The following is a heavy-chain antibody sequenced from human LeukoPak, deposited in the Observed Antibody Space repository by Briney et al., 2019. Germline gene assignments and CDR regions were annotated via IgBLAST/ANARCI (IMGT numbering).Heavy chain of an antibody. J-gene: IGHJ2*01. CDR3: ARRAYYDSSGYHPTSGYFDL. CDR1: GGSMFSYY. Sequence: WETLSLTCTVSGGSMFSYYWNWIRQPPGKGLEWIGYIYSSGITNYSPSLRSRGTISVATSRNQFSLRLTSVTAADTAIYYCARRAYYDSSGYHPTSGYFDLWGRGTLVTVSS. V-gene: IGHV4-4*08. D-gene: IGHD3-22*01. CDR2: IYSSGIT.